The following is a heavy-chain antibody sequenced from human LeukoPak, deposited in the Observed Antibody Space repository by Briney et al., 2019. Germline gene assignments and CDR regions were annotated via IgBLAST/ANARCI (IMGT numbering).Heavy chain of an antibody. CDR2: IYYSGST. CDR3: ARVAPADPSYFDY. Sequence: PSETLSLTCTVSGGSISSGGYYWCWIRQHPGKGLEWIGYIYYSGSTYYNPSLKSRVTISVDTSKNQFSLKLSSVTAADTAVYYCARVAPADPSYFDYWGQGTLVTVSS. D-gene: IGHD2-2*01. J-gene: IGHJ4*02. V-gene: IGHV4-31*03. CDR1: GGSISSGGYY.